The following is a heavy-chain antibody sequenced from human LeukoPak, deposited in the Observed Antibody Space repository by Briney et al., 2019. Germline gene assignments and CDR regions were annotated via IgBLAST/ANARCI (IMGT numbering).Heavy chain of an antibody. CDR1: GGSISSSSYY. J-gene: IGHJ2*01. V-gene: IGHV4-39*01. CDR2: IFYTGST. Sequence: PSESLSLTCTVSGGSISSSSYYWGWSRQSPGKGLEWIGSIFYTGSTYYSPSLKSRVTMPKGTSRNQFSLDLSSVTAADTAVYYCARRQLHYDFWSGDDWYFDLWGRGTLVTVSS. D-gene: IGHD3-3*01. CDR3: ARRQLHYDFWSGDDWYFDL.